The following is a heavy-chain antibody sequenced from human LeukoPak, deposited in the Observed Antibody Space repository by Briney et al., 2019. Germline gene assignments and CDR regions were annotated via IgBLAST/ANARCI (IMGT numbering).Heavy chain of an antibody. CDR1: GFTFSDYY. Sequence: GGSLRLSCAASGFTFSDYYMSWIRQAPGKGLEWVSYISSSGSTIYYADSVKGRFTISRDNAKNSLYLQMNSLRAEDTAVYYCARDHSSYSSSSVYYGMDVWGQGTTVTVSS. D-gene: IGHD6-6*01. J-gene: IGHJ6*02. CDR2: ISSSGSTI. V-gene: IGHV3-11*01. CDR3: ARDHSSYSSSSVYYGMDV.